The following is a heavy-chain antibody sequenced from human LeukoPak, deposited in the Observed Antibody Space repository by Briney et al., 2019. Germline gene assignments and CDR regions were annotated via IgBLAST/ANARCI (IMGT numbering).Heavy chain of an antibody. Sequence: GGSVRLSCAASVFNFSSHCIHWVRQAPCKGLEWVEDISCDGSNKYYADSVKGRFTISRDNSKNTLYLQMNSLRAEDTAVYYCAKDRPRHCGGDCYSAPGGYWDQGTLVTVSS. CDR3: AKDRPRHCGGDCYSAPGGY. D-gene: IGHD2-21*02. V-gene: IGHV3-30*18. CDR2: ISCDGSNK. J-gene: IGHJ4*02. CDR1: VFNFSSHC.